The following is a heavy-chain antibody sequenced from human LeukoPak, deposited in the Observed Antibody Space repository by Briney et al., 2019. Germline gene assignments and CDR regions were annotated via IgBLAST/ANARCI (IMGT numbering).Heavy chain of an antibody. Sequence: GGSLRLSCAASGFTFSSYSMNWVRQAPGKGLEWVSSISSSSSYIYYADSVKGRFTISRDNSKNTLYLQMNSLRAEDTAVYYCAREDDILTGLIDYWGQGTLVTVSS. CDR3: AREDDILTGLIDY. CDR1: GFTFSSYS. V-gene: IGHV3-21*01. CDR2: ISSSSSYI. J-gene: IGHJ4*02. D-gene: IGHD3-9*01.